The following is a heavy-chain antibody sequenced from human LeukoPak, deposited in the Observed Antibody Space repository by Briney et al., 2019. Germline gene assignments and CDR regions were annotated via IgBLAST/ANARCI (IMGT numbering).Heavy chain of an antibody. J-gene: IGHJ4*02. CDR3: AKCSGSYFCDY. V-gene: IGHV3-30*04. CDR1: GFTFSSHA. Sequence: GGSLRLSCAASGFTFSSHAMNWVRQAPGKGLEWVAVSFDGSNKYYADSVKGRFTISRDNSKNTLYLQMNSLRAEDTAVYYCAKCSGSYFCDYWGQGTLVTVSS. D-gene: IGHD1-26*01. CDR2: SFDGSNK.